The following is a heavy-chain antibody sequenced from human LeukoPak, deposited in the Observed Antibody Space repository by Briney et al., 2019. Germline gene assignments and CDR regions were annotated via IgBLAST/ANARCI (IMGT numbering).Heavy chain of an antibody. J-gene: IGHJ4*02. V-gene: IGHV1-46*01. CDR2: INPSGGST. D-gene: IGHD3-3*01. CDR1: GYTFTSYY. CDR3: ARDGFQDDFWSGYIDY. Sequence: PGASVKVSCKASGYTFTSYYMHWVRQAPGQGLEWMGIINPSGGSTSYAQKFQGRVTMIRDTSTSTVYMELSSLRSEDTAVYYCARDGFQDDFWSGYIDYWGQGTLVTVSS.